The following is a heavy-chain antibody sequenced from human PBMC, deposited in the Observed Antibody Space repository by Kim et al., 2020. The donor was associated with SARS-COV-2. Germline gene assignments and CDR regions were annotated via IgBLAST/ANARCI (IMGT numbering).Heavy chain of an antibody. Sequence: VDSVKGRFTISRDNAKNSLYLQMNSLRAEDTAVYYCASLAAANTALTYFDYWGQGTLVTVSS. D-gene: IGHD6-13*01. V-gene: IGHV3-7*01. CDR3: ASLAAANTALTYFDY. J-gene: IGHJ4*02.